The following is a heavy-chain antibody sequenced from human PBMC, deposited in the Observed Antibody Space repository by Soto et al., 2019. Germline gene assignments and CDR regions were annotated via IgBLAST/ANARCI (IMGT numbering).Heavy chain of an antibody. CDR2: ISYDGSNK. J-gene: IGHJ6*02. CDR3: AKPNPMDV. V-gene: IGHV3-30*18. CDR1: GFTFSSYG. Sequence: QVQLVESGGGVVQPGRSPRLSCAASGFTFSSYGMHWVRQAPGKGLEWVAVISYDGSNKYYADSVKGRFTISRDNSKNTLYLQMNSLRAEDTAVYYCAKPNPMDVWGQGTTVTVSS.